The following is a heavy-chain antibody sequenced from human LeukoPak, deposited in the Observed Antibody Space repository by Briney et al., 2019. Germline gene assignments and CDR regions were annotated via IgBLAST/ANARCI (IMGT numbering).Heavy chain of an antibody. CDR3: ARTRPYNWFDP. CDR1: GGSISSSSYY. CDR2: IYYSGST. V-gene: IGHV4-39*01. J-gene: IGHJ5*02. Sequence: PSETLSLTCTVSGGSISSSSYYWGWIRQPPGKGLEWIGSIYYSGSTYYNPSLKSRVTISVDTSKNQFSLKLSSVTAADTAVYYCARTRPYNWFDPWGQGTLVTVSS.